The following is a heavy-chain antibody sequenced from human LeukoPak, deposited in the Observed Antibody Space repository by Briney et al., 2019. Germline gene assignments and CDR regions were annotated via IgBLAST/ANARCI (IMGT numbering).Heavy chain of an antibody. J-gene: IGHJ3*02. V-gene: IGHV3-33*01. Sequence: GGSLRLSCAASGFTFSSYGMHWVRQAPGKGLEWVAVIWYDGSNKYYADSVKGRFTISRDNSKNTLYLQMNSLRAEDTAVYYCAGEGYSYGYMAFDIWGHGTMVTVSS. CDR1: GFTFSSYG. CDR3: AGEGYSYGYMAFDI. D-gene: IGHD5-18*01. CDR2: IWYDGSNK.